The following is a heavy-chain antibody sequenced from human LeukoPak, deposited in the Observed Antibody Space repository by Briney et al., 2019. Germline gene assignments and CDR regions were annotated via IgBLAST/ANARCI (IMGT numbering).Heavy chain of an antibody. CDR3: ARVQSGSYYNYFDC. V-gene: IGHV1-18*04. J-gene: IGHJ4*02. CDR2: INSYSGGT. CDR1: GYTFTGHF. D-gene: IGHD1-26*01. Sequence: ASVKVSCKTSGYTFTGHFIHWVRQAPGQGLEWMGWINSYSGGTNYAQKLQGRVTMTTDTSTNTVYMELRSLRSDDTAVYYCARVQSGSYYNYFDCWGQGTLVTVSS.